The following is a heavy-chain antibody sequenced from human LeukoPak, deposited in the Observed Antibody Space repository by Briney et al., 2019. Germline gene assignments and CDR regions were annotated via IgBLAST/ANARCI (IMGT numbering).Heavy chain of an antibody. CDR3: AKTTGQMVHYYYYYMDV. V-gene: IGHV3-23*01. D-gene: IGHD6-13*01. CDR2: ISGSGGST. J-gene: IGHJ6*03. CDR1: GFTVSSNY. Sequence: GGSLRLSCAASGFTVSSNYMSWVRQAPGKGLEWVSAISGSGGSTYYADSVKGRFTISRDNSKNTLYLQMNSLRAEDTAVYYCAKTTGQMVHYYYYYMDVWGKGTTVTVSS.